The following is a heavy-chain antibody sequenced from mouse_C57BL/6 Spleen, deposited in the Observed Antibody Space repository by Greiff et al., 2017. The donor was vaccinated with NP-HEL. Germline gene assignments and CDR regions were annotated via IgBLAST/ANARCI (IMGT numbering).Heavy chain of an antibody. CDR3: ARRRGMITTAFYYAMDY. CDR2: ISYSGST. Sequence: EVQLQQSGPGLAKPSQTLSLTCSVTGYSITSDYWNWIRKFPGNKLEYMGYISYSGSTYYNPSLKSRISITRDTSKNQYYLQLNSVTTEDTATYYCARRRGMITTAFYYAMDYWGQGTSVTVSS. D-gene: IGHD2-4*01. CDR1: GYSITSDY. J-gene: IGHJ4*01. V-gene: IGHV3-8*01.